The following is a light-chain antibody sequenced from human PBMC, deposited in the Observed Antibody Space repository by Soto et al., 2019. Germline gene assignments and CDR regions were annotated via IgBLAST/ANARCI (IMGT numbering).Light chain of an antibody. Sequence: QSVLTQPPSVSGAPGQRVTISCTGSSSSIGAGYEVHWYQQLPGTAPKLLMYGNNNRPSGVPDRFSGSKSGTSASLAITGLQAEDEADYYCQSYDRSLSGVVFGGGTKLTVL. CDR1: SSSIGAGYE. V-gene: IGLV1-40*01. CDR2: GNN. J-gene: IGLJ2*01. CDR3: QSYDRSLSGVV.